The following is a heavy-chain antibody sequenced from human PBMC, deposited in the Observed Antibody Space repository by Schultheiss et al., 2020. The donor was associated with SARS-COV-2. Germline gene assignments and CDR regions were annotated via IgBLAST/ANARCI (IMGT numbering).Heavy chain of an antibody. J-gene: IGHJ4*02. CDR1: GYIFTSYS. CDR3: ARDYGYCGEGTCYSDF. D-gene: IGHD2-15*01. V-gene: IGHV1-18*01. Sequence: ASVKVSCKTSGYIFTSYSFSWVRQAPGQGLEWMGWISAYNGHTSYAQKFQGRITMTTDTSTSTAYMELRSLRSDDTAVYYCARDYGYCGEGTCYSDFWGQGTLVTVSS. CDR2: ISAYNGHT.